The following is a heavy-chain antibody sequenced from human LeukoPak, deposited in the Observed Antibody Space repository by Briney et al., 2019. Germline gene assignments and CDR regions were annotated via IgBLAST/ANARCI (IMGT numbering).Heavy chain of an antibody. CDR1: GGSFSGYY. J-gene: IGHJ5*02. D-gene: IGHD2-2*02. V-gene: IGHV4-34*01. CDR2: INHSGST. Sequence: SETLSLTCAVYGGSFSGYYWSWIRQPPGKGLEWIGEINHSGSTNYNPSLKSRVTISVDTSKNQCSLKLSSVTAADTAVYYCARGRVVVVPAAIFSGWFDPWGQGTLVTVSS. CDR3: ARGRVVVVPAAIFSGWFDP.